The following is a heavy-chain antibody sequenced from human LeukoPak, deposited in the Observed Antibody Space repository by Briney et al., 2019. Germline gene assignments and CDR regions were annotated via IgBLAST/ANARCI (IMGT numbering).Heavy chain of an antibody. D-gene: IGHD1-26*01. Sequence: PGGSLRLSCAASGFTFSSYWMSWVRQAPGKGLEWVANIKQDGSEKYYVDSVKGRFTISRDNAKNSLYLQMNSLRAEDTAVYYCAKDYRGSYLDYWGQGTLVTVSS. CDR2: IKQDGSEK. J-gene: IGHJ4*02. CDR3: AKDYRGSYLDY. V-gene: IGHV3-7*01. CDR1: GFTFSSYW.